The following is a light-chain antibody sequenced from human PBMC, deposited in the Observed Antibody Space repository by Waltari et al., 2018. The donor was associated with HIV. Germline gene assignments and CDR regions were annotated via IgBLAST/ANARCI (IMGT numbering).Light chain of an antibody. CDR3: ISYRSGCTLM. V-gene: IGLV2-14*01. Sequence: QSALTQPASVSGSPGQSITISCTGTSFDVGDYNYVSWYQQHPGKAPKLLIYEVTNRASGVSNRYSGSKSGNTASLTISALQAEDEADYYGISYRSGCTLMFGGGTKLTVL. J-gene: IGLJ3*02. CDR2: EVT. CDR1: SFDVGDYNY.